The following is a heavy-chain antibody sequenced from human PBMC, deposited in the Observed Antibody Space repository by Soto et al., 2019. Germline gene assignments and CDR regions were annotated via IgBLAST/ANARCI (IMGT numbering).Heavy chain of an antibody. CDR1: GGSISSYY. CDR3: ARQGCSGGSCYRAHYYYYYMDV. Sequence: SETLSLTCTVSGGSISSYYWSWIRQPQGKGLEWIGYIYYSGSTNYNPSLKSRVTISVDTSKNQFSLKLSSVTAADTAVYYCARQGCSGGSCYRAHYYYYYMDVWGKGTTVTVSS. CDR2: IYYSGST. J-gene: IGHJ6*03. V-gene: IGHV4-59*08. D-gene: IGHD2-15*01.